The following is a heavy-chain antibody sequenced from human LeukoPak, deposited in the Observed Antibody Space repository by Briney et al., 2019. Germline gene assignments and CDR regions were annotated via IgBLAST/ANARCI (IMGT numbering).Heavy chain of an antibody. CDR1: GGSFSGYY. CDR3: ARGPSTYPYYYYYGMDV. CDR2: INHSGST. V-gene: IGHV4-34*01. D-gene: IGHD2-2*01. Sequence: SETLSLTCAVYGGSFSGYYWDWIRQPPGKGLEWIGEINHSGSTNYNPSLKSRVTISVDTSKNQFSLKLSSVTAADTAVYYCARGPSTYPYYYYYGMDVWGQGTTVTVSS. J-gene: IGHJ6*02.